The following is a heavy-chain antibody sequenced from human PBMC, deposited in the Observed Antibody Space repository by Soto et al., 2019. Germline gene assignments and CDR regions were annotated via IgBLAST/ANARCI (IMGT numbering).Heavy chain of an antibody. Sequence: EVQLVASGGGLIQPGGSLRLSCAASGFAVNSDYMSWVRQAPGKGLEWVSVLYGGGTTHYSDSVKGRFTISRDNSKNTVFLEMNSLRAEDTAVYYCVRTSSYWGQGTRVIVSS. D-gene: IGHD2-2*01. CDR2: LYGGGTT. CDR3: VRTSSY. V-gene: IGHV3-53*01. J-gene: IGHJ4*02. CDR1: GFAVNSDY.